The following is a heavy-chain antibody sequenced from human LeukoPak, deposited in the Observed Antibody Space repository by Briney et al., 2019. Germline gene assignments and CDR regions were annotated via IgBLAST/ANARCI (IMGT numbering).Heavy chain of an antibody. V-gene: IGHV4-34*01. D-gene: IGHD1-1*01. Sequence: SETLSLTCAVYGGSFSTYYWSWIRQSPGKGLEWIAEINHRGDTNYNPSVKSRVTISVDTSKNQFSLKVRSLPAADTAVYYCARGPTISETGYFDYWGQGTLVTVSS. J-gene: IGHJ4*03. CDR2: INHRGDT. CDR3: ARGPTISETGYFDY. CDR1: GGSFSTYY.